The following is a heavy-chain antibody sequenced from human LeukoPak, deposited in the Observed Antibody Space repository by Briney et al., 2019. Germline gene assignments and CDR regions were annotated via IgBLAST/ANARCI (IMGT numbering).Heavy chain of an antibody. J-gene: IGHJ3*02. CDR2: IYSSTSYI. Sequence: GGSLRLSCAASGFTFSTYSMNWVRQAPGKGLEWVSSIYSSTSYIYYADSVEGRFTISRDNAKNSLYLEMNSLRAEDTAVYYCARGMGVVPRAFDIWGQGTMVTVSS. CDR1: GFTFSTYS. CDR3: ARGMGVVPRAFDI. D-gene: IGHD2-21*01. V-gene: IGHV3-21*04.